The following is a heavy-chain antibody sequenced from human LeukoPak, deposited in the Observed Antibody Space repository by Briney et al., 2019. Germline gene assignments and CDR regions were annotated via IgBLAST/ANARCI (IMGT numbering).Heavy chain of an antibody. CDR2: IYYSGST. CDR1: GGSISSYY. D-gene: IGHD5-24*01. J-gene: IGHJ4*02. V-gene: IGHV4-59*08. CDR3: AGPFLAPGLQMATIPLFDF. Sequence: SETLSLTCPVAGGSISSYYWSWVRQPPGKGLEWIGYIYYSGSTNYNPSLKSRVTISVDTSKNQFSLKLSSVTAADTAVYYCAGPFLAPGLQMATIPLFDFWGQGTLVTVSS.